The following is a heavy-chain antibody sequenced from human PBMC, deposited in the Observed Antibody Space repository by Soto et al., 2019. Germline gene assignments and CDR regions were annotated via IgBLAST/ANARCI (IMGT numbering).Heavy chain of an antibody. Sequence: PGGSLRLSCAASGFTFSNAWMNWVRQAPGKGLEWVGRIKSKTDGGTTDYAAPVKGRFTISRDDSKNTLYLQMNSLKTEDTAVYYCTTDQYGDYEFNYYGMDVWGQGTTVTVS. D-gene: IGHD4-17*01. CDR1: GFTFSNAW. V-gene: IGHV3-15*07. CDR2: IKSKTDGGTT. CDR3: TTDQYGDYEFNYYGMDV. J-gene: IGHJ6*02.